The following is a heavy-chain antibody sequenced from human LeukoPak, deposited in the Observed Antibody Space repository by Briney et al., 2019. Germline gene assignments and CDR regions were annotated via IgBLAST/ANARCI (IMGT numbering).Heavy chain of an antibody. CDR1: GYSFTSYW. D-gene: IGHD6-13*01. CDR3: ARREGSSSWYGGWFDP. CDR2: IYPGDSDT. V-gene: IGHV5-51*01. Sequence: GESLKISFKGSGYSFTSYWIGWVRQMPGKGLEWMGIIYPGDSDTRYSPSFQGQVTISADKSISTAYLQWSSLKASDTAMYYCARREGSSSWYGGWFDPWGQGTLVTVSS. J-gene: IGHJ5*02.